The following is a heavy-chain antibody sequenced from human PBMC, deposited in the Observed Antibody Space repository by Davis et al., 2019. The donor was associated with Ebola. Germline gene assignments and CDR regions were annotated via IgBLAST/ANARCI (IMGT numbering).Heavy chain of an antibody. CDR2: IIHSGGT. J-gene: IGHJ4*02. CDR1: GGSFSGYY. D-gene: IGHD3-22*01. Sequence: SETLSLTCAVYGGSFSGYYWSWIRQPPGRGLEWIGDIIHSGGTKYNPSLKSRVTVSVDTSKNQFSLKLASVTAADTAVYHCARRVGHYYDSGIDYWGRGTLVTVSS. CDR3: ARRVGHYYDSGIDY. V-gene: IGHV4-34*12.